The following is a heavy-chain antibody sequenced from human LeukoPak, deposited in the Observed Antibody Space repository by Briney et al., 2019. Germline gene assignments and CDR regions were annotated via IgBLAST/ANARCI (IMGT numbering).Heavy chain of an antibody. CDR1: GGSVSSGSYY. D-gene: IGHD3-9*01. J-gene: IGHJ4*02. CDR3: ARGFDRETYYFDY. V-gene: IGHV4-61*01. CDR2: IYYSGST. Sequence: SETLSLTCTVSGGSVSSGSYYWSWIWQPPGKGLEWIGYIYYSGSTNYNPSLKSRVTISVDTSKNQFSLKLSSVTAADTAVYYCARGFDRETYYFDYWGQGTLVTVSS.